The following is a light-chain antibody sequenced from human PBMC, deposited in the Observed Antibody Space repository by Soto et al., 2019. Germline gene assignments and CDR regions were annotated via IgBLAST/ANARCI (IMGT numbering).Light chain of an antibody. CDR3: QQYSKWPIT. CDR1: QSVNSN. CDR2: GIS. J-gene: IGKJ5*01. Sequence: EMVMTQSPAILSVSPGGSPTLSRTASQSVNSNYLAWYQQHPGQPPRLLIYGISTRATGIPARFSRSGSGTEFSLTISSLQSEEFAVYYCQQYSKWPITFGQGTRLEIK. V-gene: IGKV3-15*01.